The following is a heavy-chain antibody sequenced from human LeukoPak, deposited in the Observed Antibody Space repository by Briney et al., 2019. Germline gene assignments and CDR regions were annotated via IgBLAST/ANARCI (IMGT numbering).Heavy chain of an antibody. CDR1: GFTFSTYW. V-gene: IGHV3-74*01. Sequence: PGGSLRLSCAASGFTFSTYWMHWVRQAPGTGLVWVSRISSDGTNTYYADSVKGRFSISRDNAKNTLYLQMNSLGAEDTAVYYCARVYYYYYMDVWGIGTTVAVSS. CDR2: ISSDGTNT. CDR3: ARVYYYYYMDV. J-gene: IGHJ6*03.